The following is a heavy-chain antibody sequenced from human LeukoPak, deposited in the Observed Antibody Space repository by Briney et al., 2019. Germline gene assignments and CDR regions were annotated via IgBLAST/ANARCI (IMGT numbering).Heavy chain of an antibody. J-gene: IGHJ4*02. CDR1: GFTISSYW. CDR2: IKQDGSEE. V-gene: IGHV3-7*03. CDR3: ARGVPYPSWSGPHYSDD. Sequence: GGSLRLSCVASGFTISSYWMHWVRQAPGKGLEWVANIKQDGSEEYYVDSVKGRFTISRDNAKNSLYLQMNSLRAEDTAVYYCARGVPYPSWSGPHYSDDWGQGILVTVSS. D-gene: IGHD3-3*01.